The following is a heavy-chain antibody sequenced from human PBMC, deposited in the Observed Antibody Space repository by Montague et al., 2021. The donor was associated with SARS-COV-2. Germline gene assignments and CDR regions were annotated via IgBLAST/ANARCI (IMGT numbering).Heavy chain of an antibody. J-gene: IGHJ4*02. CDR2: IYSSGST. D-gene: IGHD2-8*01. Sequence: TLSLTCTVSGASVNSGDYFWTWIRQPVGETLEWIGRIYSSGSTTYNPSLKSRVTMSLVTSENQFSLRLSSVTASDTAVYYRAKEGGKMVFDQWGQGTLVTVSS. CDR3: AKEGGKMVFDQ. V-gene: IGHV4-61*02. CDR1: GASVNSGDYF.